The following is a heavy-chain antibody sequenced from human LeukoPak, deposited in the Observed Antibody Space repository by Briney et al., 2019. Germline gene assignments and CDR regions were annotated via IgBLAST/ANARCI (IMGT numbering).Heavy chain of an antibody. V-gene: IGHV3-21*01. D-gene: IGHD6-13*01. Sequence: KAWGSLRLSCAASGFTFSYYSMNWVRQAPGRGLEWVSCISSSSSLIFYSDSVRGRFTISRDNAKNLLYLHMNSLRVEDTAVYYCAKVDRGDYSSSPVPYYNYYMNVWGKGTTVTVSS. CDR1: GFTFSYYS. CDR2: ISSSSSLI. J-gene: IGHJ6*03. CDR3: AKVDRGDYSSSPVPYYNYYMNV.